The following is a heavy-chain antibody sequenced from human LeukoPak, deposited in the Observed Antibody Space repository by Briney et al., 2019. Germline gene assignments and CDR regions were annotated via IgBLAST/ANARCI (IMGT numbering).Heavy chain of an antibody. D-gene: IGHD4-17*01. Sequence: GASVKVSCKASGYTFTSYGISWVRQAPGQGLEWMGWISAYNGNTNYAQKLQGRVTMTTDTSTSTAYMELRSLRSDDTAVYYCARDGMTTEDYYYYYGMDVWSQGTTVTVSS. CDR1: GYTFTSYG. CDR3: ARDGMTTEDYYYYYGMDV. J-gene: IGHJ6*02. V-gene: IGHV1-18*01. CDR2: ISAYNGNT.